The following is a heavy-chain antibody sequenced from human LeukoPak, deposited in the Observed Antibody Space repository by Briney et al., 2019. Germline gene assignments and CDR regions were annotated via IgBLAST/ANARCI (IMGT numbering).Heavy chain of an antibody. Sequence: GGSLRLSCAASGFTFSTYSMNWVRQAPGKGLEWVSFISTGSSTIYYADSVKGRFTISRDNAKNSLYLQMNSLRDEDTAVYYCAKGDLGFGELEIDYWGQGTVVTVSS. V-gene: IGHV3-48*02. CDR3: AKGDLGFGELEIDY. CDR1: GFTFSTYS. J-gene: IGHJ4*02. CDR2: ISTGSSTI. D-gene: IGHD3-10*01.